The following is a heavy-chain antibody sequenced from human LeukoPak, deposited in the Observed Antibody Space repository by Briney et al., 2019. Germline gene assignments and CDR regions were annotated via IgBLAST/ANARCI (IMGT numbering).Heavy chain of an antibody. CDR2: ISYDGSST. D-gene: IGHD3-9*01. V-gene: IGHV3-30-3*01. J-gene: IGHJ5*02. CDR1: GFTFSTYA. Sequence: GGSLRLSCAASGFTFSTYAMHWVRQAPGKGLEWVAVISYDGSSTYYADSVKGRFTIPRDNSKNTLYLQVNGLRAEDTAVYYCARDRLTGYYRWFDPWGQGTLVTVSS. CDR3: ARDRLTGYYRWFDP.